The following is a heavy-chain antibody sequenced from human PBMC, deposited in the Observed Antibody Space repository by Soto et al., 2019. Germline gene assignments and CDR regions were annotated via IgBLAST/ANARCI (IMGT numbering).Heavy chain of an antibody. J-gene: IGHJ4*02. CDR2: ISDSGGST. CDR3: ATRMGGWYSSH. CDR1: GFTFSSYA. V-gene: IGHV3-23*01. D-gene: IGHD6-19*01. Sequence: PVGSLRLSCAASGFTFSSYAMSWVRQAPGKGLEWVSAISDSGGSTYYADSVKGRFTISRDNSKNTLYLQMNSLRAEDTAVYYCATRMGGWYSSHWGQGTLVTVSS.